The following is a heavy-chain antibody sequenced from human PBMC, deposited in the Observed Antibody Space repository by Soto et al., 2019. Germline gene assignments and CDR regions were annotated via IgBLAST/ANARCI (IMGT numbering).Heavy chain of an antibody. D-gene: IGHD4-17*01. J-gene: IGHJ1*01. CDR2: IIPIFGTA. Sequence: QVQLVQSGAEVKKPGSSVKVSCKASGGTFSSYAISWVRQAPGQGLEWMGGIIPIFGTANYAKKFQGRVTNTEDESTSTAYMELSSLRSEDTAVYYCARDMGTVHEYFQHWGQGTLVTVSS. CDR1: GGTFSSYA. V-gene: IGHV1-69*01. CDR3: ARDMGTVHEYFQH.